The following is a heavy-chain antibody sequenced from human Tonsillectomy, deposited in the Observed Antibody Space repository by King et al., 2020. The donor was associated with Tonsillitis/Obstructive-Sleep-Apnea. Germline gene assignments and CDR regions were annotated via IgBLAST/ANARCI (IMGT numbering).Heavy chain of an antibody. D-gene: IGHD3-10*01. CDR3: ARDYCSGSYLSVHSDY. CDR1: GFTFDDYG. V-gene: IGHV3-20*04. Sequence: VQLVESGGGVVRPGGSLRLSCAASGFTFDDYGMSWVRQAPGKGLEWVSGINWNGGSTGSADSVKGRFTISRDNAKNSLYLQMNSLRAEDTALYYCARDYCSGSYLSVHSDYWGQGTLVTVSS. J-gene: IGHJ4*02. CDR2: INWNGGST.